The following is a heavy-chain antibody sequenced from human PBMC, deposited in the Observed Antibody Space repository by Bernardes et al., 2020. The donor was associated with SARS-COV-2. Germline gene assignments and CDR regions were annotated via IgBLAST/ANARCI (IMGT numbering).Heavy chain of an antibody. CDR1: GYTLTEFS. CDR2: FDPQQHKI. V-gene: IGHV1-24*01. Sequence: ASVKVSCKVSGYTLTEFSMHWVRHAPGKGLEWLGGFDPQQHKIIYAQKFQVRVTITEDTSTDTAYMELRSLRSEDTAVYYCATDEPAGAVFGVVIYALHIWGQGTMVTVSS. J-gene: IGHJ3*02. D-gene: IGHD3-3*01. CDR3: ATDEPAGAVFGVVIYALHI.